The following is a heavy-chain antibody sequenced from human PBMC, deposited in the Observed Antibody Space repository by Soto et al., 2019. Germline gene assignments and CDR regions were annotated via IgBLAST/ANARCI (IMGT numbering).Heavy chain of an antibody. CDR2: ISSSSTGM. CDR1: GFTFSSYS. J-gene: IGHJ4*02. V-gene: IGHV3-48*04. Sequence: GGSLRLSCAASGFTFSSYSMKWVRQAPGKGLEWVSHISSSSTGMYYADSVKGRFIVSRDNTNNTLYLQMNSLRVEDTAMYYCVREPWGFSGTWYDYWGQGTLVTVSS. D-gene: IGHD6-13*01. CDR3: VREPWGFSGTWYDY.